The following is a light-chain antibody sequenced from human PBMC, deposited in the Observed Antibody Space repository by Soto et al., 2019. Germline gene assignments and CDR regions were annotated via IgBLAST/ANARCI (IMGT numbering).Light chain of an antibody. CDR2: EVS. CDR3: CSYAGSSTFPYV. Sequence: QSALTQPASVYGSPGQSITIPCTGTSSDVGSYNLVSWYQHHPGKAPKLMIYEVSKRPSGVSNRFSGSKSGNTASLTISGLQAEDEADYYCCSYAGSSTFPYVFGTGTKVTVL. CDR1: SSDVGSYNL. V-gene: IGLV2-23*02. J-gene: IGLJ1*01.